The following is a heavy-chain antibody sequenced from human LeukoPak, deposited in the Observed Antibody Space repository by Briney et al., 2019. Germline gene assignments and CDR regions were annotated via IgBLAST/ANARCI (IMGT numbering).Heavy chain of an antibody. CDR2: IKKDGSEK. CDR1: GFTFSSYW. D-gene: IGHD5-18*01. CDR3: ARDLSGVAGYTYGRGIDY. J-gene: IGHJ4*02. V-gene: IGHV3-7*01. Sequence: GGSLRLSCAASGFTFSSYWMSWVRQAPGKGLEWVANIKKDGSEKYYVDAVKGRFTISRDNAKTSLYLQMNSLRVEDTAVYYCARDLSGVAGYTYGRGIDYWGQGTLVTVSS.